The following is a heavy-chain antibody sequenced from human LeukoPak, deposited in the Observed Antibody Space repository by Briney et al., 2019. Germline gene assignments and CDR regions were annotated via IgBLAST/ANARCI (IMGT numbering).Heavy chain of an antibody. CDR1: GFTFSSSA. J-gene: IGHJ4*02. V-gene: IGHV3-33*08. CDR3: ARDPVGATGDPAYYFDY. Sequence: PGGSLRLSCAASGFTFSSSAMSWVCQAPGKGLEWVAVIWYDGSNKYYADSVKGRFTISRDNSKNTLYLQMNSLRAEDTAVYYCARDPVGATGDPAYYFDYWGQGTLVTVSS. CDR2: IWYDGSNK. D-gene: IGHD1-26*01.